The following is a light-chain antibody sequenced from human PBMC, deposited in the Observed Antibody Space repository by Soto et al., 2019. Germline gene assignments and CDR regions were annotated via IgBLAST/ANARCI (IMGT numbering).Light chain of an antibody. CDR2: AAS. J-gene: IGKJ3*01. Sequence: DMQMTQSPSSLSASVGDRVSITCRTSQNISNSLHWYQQRAGKAPKLLIYAASNLRCGVPSRFSGSGSGTDVTLTISRLQSEDFATYYCQQSYSIPRLTFGPGTRVEIK. CDR1: QNISNS. V-gene: IGKV1-39*01. CDR3: QQSYSIPRLT.